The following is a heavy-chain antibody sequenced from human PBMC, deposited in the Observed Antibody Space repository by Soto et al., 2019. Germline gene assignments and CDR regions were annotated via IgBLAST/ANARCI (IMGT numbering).Heavy chain of an antibody. CDR1: GGTFSSYT. CDR2: IIPILGIA. D-gene: IGHD3-22*01. V-gene: IGHV1-69*02. CDR3: ASRYDSSDY. J-gene: IGHJ4*02. Sequence: QVQLVQSGAEVKKPGSSVKVSCKASGGTFSSYTISWVRQAPGQGLEWMGRIIPILGIANYAQKFQGRVTITADKATSTAYMEQSSLRSEDTAVYYCASRYDSSDYWGQGTLVTVSS.